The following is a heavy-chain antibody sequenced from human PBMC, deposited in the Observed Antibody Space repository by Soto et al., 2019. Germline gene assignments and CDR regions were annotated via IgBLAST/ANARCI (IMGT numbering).Heavy chain of an antibody. J-gene: IGHJ6*02. CDR2: ISSSSSYI. CDR1: GFTFSSYS. Sequence: EVQLVESGGGLVKPGGSLRLSCAASGFTFSSYSMNWVRQAPGKGLEWVSSISSSSSYIYYADSVKGRFTISRDNAKNSLYLQMNSLRAEDTAVYYCARDRGGYYDFWSGYSGYYYYGMDVWGQGTTVTVSS. D-gene: IGHD3-3*01. CDR3: ARDRGGYYDFWSGYSGYYYYGMDV. V-gene: IGHV3-21*01.